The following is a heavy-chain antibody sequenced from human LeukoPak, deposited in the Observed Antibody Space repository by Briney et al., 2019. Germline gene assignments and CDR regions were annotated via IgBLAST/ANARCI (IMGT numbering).Heavy chain of an antibody. CDR1: IFPYKNYL. CDR2: IINGGSGT. V-gene: IGHV3-74*01. J-gene: IGHJ4*02. D-gene: IGHD1-26*01. Sequence: GGSLRLSCGACIFPYKNYLIQCVRQTPGKGLVWVSRIINGGSGTNYAASVKGRFTISRDNYKNRLYLQMSSLRVEDTAMFYGGRARIGATKAPVDYWGQGTLVTVSS. CDR3: GRARIGATKAPVDY.